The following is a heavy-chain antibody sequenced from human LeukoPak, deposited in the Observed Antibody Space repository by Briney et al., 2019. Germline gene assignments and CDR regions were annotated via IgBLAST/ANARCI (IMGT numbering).Heavy chain of an antibody. CDR1: GFTFSSYA. D-gene: IGHD3-22*01. CDR2: FSGSGGST. CDR3: IVVVKEGDY. Sequence: GGSLRLSCAASGFTFSSYAMSWVRQAPGKGLEWVSAFSGSGGSTYYADSVKGRFTISRDNSKNTLYLQMNSLRAEDTAVYYCIVVVKEGDYWGQGTLVIVSS. V-gene: IGHV3-23*01. J-gene: IGHJ4*02.